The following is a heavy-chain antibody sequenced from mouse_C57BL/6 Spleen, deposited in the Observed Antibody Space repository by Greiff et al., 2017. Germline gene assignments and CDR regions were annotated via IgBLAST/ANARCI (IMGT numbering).Heavy chain of an antibody. CDR3: AREGYGSRYFDV. CDR1: GYTFTDYN. D-gene: IGHD1-1*01. V-gene: IGHV1-18*01. J-gene: IGHJ1*03. Sequence: EVQLQQSGPELVKPGASVKIPCKASGYTFTDYNMDWVKQSHGKSLEWIGDINPNNGGTIYNQKFKGKATLTVDKSSSTAYMELRSLTSEDTAVYYCAREGYGSRYFDVWGTGTTVTVSS. CDR2: INPNNGGT.